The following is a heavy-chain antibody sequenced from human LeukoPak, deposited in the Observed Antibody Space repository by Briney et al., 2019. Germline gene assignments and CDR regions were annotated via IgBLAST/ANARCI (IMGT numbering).Heavy chain of an antibody. Sequence: ASVKVSCKASGYTFTSYDINWVRQATGQGLEWMGWMNPNSGNTGYAQKSQGRVTMTRNTSISTAYMELSSLRSEDTAVYYCARMSDILTGYYGVWFDPWGQGTLVTVSS. CDR2: MNPNSGNT. D-gene: IGHD3-9*01. CDR3: ARMSDILTGYYGVWFDP. CDR1: GYTFTSYD. V-gene: IGHV1-8*01. J-gene: IGHJ5*02.